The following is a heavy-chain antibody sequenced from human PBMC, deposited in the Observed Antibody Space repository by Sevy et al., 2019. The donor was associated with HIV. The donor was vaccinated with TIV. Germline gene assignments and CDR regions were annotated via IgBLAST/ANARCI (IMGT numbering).Heavy chain of an antibody. CDR3: VRETAYYFDH. J-gene: IGHJ4*02. CDR1: GFTFSSYG. D-gene: IGHD5-18*01. CDR2: IWYDGSNK. Sequence: GSLRLSCAASGFTFSSYGTHFVRQAPGKGLEWVAVIWYDGSNKNYADSVKGRFTISRDNSKDTLYLQMNSLRVEDTAVYYCVRETAYYFDHWGQGTLVTVSS. V-gene: IGHV3-33*01.